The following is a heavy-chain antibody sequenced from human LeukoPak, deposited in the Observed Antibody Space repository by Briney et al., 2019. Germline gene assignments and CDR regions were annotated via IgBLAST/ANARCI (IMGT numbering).Heavy chain of an antibody. D-gene: IGHD6-13*01. V-gene: IGHV1-18*01. CDR2: ISAYNGNT. Sequence: ASVKVSCKASGYTFTSYGISWVRQAPGQGLEWMGWISAYNGNTNYAQKLQGRVTMTTDTSTSTAYMELRSLRSNDTAVYYRARVPVSGYSSSWYGFGFNWFDPWGQGTLVTVSS. CDR1: GYTFTSYG. J-gene: IGHJ5*02. CDR3: ARVPVSGYSSSWYGFGFNWFDP.